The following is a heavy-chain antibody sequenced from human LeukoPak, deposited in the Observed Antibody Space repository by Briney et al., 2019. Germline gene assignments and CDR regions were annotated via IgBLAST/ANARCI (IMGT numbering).Heavy chain of an antibody. D-gene: IGHD7-27*01. CDR2: IYSGGST. J-gene: IGHJ4*02. CDR3: ARDLNWGSPY. Sequence: PGGSLRLSCAASGFTVSSNYMSWVRQAPGKGLEWVSVIYSGGSTYYADAVKGRFTISRDNYKKKMYLQMNSLRAEDTAVYYCARDLNWGSPYWGQGTLVTVSS. V-gene: IGHV3-53*01. CDR1: GFTVSSNY.